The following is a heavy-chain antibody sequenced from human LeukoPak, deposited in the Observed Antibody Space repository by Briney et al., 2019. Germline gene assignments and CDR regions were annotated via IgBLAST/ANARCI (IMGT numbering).Heavy chain of an antibody. V-gene: IGHV3-33*06. D-gene: IGHD6-13*01. Sequence: GESLKISCAASGFTFSSYAMHWVRQAPGKGLEWVAVIWYDGSNKYYADSVKGRFTISRDNSKNTLYLQMNSLRAEDTAVYYCAKVYSSSWHAVFDYWGQRTLVTVSS. CDR3: AKVYSSSWHAVFDY. CDR1: GFTFSSYA. CDR2: IWYDGSNK. J-gene: IGHJ4*01.